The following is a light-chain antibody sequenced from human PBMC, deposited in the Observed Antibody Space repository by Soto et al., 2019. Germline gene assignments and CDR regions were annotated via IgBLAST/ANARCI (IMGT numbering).Light chain of an antibody. Sequence: EIVLTQSPATLSLSPGERATLSCRASQSVSSYLAWYQQKPGQAPRLLIYDASNRATGIPARFSGSGSGTDFTITISRLEPEDFAVYDCQQRSNWPLTYTFGQGTKLEIK. V-gene: IGKV3-11*01. CDR2: DAS. CDR1: QSVSSY. J-gene: IGKJ2*01. CDR3: QQRSNWPLTYT.